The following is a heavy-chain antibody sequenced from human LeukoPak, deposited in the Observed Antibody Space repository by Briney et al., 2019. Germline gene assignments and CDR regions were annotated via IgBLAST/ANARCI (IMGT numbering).Heavy chain of an antibody. CDR2: ISGSDGST. Sequence: PGGSLRLSCAASGFTFSSSAMSWVRQAPGKGLEWVSTISGSDGSTYYADSVKGRFTISRDNSKNALYMKMNSLRAEDTAVYYCAKRGVYCSGGTCYSYYFDYWGQGILVTVSS. D-gene: IGHD2-15*01. CDR3: AKRGVYCSGGTCYSYYFDY. J-gene: IGHJ4*02. CDR1: GFTFSSSA. V-gene: IGHV3-23*01.